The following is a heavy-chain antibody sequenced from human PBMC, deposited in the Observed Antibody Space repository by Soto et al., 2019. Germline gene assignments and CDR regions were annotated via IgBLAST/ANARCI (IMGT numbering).Heavy chain of an antibody. Sequence: KPSETLSLTCAVSGGSFTSNNWWTWVRQPPGQGLEWIGEIYRTGSTNYNPSLKSRVTISLDKSENQFSLKVTSLTAADTAVYYCASRDPGTSVDYWGQGTLVTLSS. J-gene: IGHJ4*02. D-gene: IGHD1-7*01. CDR2: IYRTGST. CDR3: ASRDPGTSVDY. CDR1: GGSFTSNNW. V-gene: IGHV4-4*02.